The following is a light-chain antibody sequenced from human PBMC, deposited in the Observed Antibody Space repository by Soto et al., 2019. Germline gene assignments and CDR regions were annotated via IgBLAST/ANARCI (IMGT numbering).Light chain of an antibody. Sequence: DIQMTQSPSTLSASIGDRVTITCRASQTIYRWLAWYQQKPGKAPNLLIYKASSLLSGVPSRFSGSGSGTEFTLTISSLQPDDSALYYCQQYNRYTWTFGQGTKVEVK. CDR3: QQYNRYTWT. CDR2: KAS. J-gene: IGKJ1*01. V-gene: IGKV1-5*03. CDR1: QTIYRW.